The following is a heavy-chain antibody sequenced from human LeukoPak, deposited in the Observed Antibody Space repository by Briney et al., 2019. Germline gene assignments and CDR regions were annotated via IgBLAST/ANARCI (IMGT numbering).Heavy chain of an antibody. Sequence: PGGSLRLSCAASGFTFSSYGMHWVRQVPGKGLEWVAVISYDGSNKYYADSVKGRFTISRDNSKNTLYLQMNSLRAEDTAVYYCAKFYYDSSGTDAFDIWGQGTMVTVSS. CDR1: GFTFSSYG. D-gene: IGHD3-22*01. V-gene: IGHV3-30*18. J-gene: IGHJ3*02. CDR2: ISYDGSNK. CDR3: AKFYYDSSGTDAFDI.